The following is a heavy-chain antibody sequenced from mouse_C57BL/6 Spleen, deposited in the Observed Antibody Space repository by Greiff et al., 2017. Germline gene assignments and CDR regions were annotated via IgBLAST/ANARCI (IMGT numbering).Heavy chain of an antibody. CDR1: GYSFTDYN. J-gene: IGHJ2*01. Sequence: VQLKQSGPELVKPGASVKISCKASGYSFTDYNMNWVKQSHGKSLEWIGVINPNYGTTSYNQKFKGKATLTVDQSSSTAYMPLNSLTSEDSAVYYCARGSNWEGADFDYWGQGTTLTVSS. CDR3: ARGSNWEGADFDY. D-gene: IGHD4-1*02. CDR2: INPNYGTT. V-gene: IGHV1-39*01.